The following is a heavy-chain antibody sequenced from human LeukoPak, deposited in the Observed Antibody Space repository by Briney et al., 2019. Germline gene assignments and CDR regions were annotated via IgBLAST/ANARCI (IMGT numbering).Heavy chain of an antibody. CDR2: ISSSGSTI. CDR1: GFTFSDYY. Sequence: KPGGSLRLSCAASGFTFSDYYMSWIRQAPGKGLEWVSYISSSGSTILYADSVKGRFTISRGKAKNSLYLQMNSLRAEDTAVYYCARELADDFWSGYYLNYFDYWGQGTLVTVSS. J-gene: IGHJ4*02. CDR3: ARELADDFWSGYYLNYFDY. D-gene: IGHD3-3*01. V-gene: IGHV3-11*04.